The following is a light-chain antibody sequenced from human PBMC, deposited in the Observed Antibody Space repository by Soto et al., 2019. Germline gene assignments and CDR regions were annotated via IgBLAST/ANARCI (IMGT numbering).Light chain of an antibody. Sequence: AIQMTQSPSSLSASVGDRVTITCRTSQDISNDLDWYQQKPGKAPKLLIYAASRLQSGVPSRFSGSGSGTDFTLTISSLQPEDFATYYCLQDYNYPRTFGQGTKVEIK. J-gene: IGKJ1*01. CDR2: AAS. CDR3: LQDYNYPRT. CDR1: QDISND. V-gene: IGKV1-6*01.